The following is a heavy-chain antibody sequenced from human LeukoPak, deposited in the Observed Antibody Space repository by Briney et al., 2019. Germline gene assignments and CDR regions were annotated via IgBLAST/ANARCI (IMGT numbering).Heavy chain of an antibody. V-gene: IGHV3-23*01. Sequence: GGSLRLSCSASGFTVSSNYMSWVRQAPGKGLEWVSAISGSGGSTYYADSVKGRFTISRDNSKNTLYLQMNSLRAEDTAVYYCANRWLGPLRGDGMDVWGQGTTVTVSS. CDR3: ANRWLGPLRGDGMDV. CDR1: GFTVSSNY. D-gene: IGHD6-19*01. J-gene: IGHJ6*02. CDR2: ISGSGGST.